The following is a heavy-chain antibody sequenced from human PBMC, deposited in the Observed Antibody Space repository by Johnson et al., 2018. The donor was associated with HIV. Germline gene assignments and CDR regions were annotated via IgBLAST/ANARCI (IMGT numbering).Heavy chain of an antibody. D-gene: IGHD1-26*01. J-gene: IGHJ3*02. CDR2: ISSDGVTT. V-gene: IGHV3-74*01. CDR3: ARVEWELGAFDI. CDR1: GFTFSSYW. Sequence: VQLVESGGGLVQPGGSLRLSCAASGFTFSSYWMHWVRQAPGKGLVWVSRISSDGVTTTYADSVKGRFTISRDNAKNTLYLQMNSLRAEDTAVYYCARVEWELGAFDIWGHGTMVTVSS.